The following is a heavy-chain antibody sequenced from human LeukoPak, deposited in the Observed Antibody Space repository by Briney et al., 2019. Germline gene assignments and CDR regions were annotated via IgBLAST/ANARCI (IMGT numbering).Heavy chain of an antibody. Sequence: PGGSLRLSCAASGFTFSSYSMKWVRQAPGKGLEWVSSISSTDSYIYYADSVKGRFTISRDNAKNSLYLQMNSLRAEDTAVYYCARDGSGTVDAFDIWGQGTMVTVSS. V-gene: IGHV3-21*01. D-gene: IGHD3-10*01. CDR2: ISSTDSYI. CDR3: ARDGSGTVDAFDI. CDR1: GFTFSSYS. J-gene: IGHJ3*02.